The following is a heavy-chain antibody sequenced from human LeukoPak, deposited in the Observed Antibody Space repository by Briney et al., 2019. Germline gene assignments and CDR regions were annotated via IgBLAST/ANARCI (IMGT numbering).Heavy chain of an antibody. Sequence: PGGSLRLSCAASGFTFSRYSMNWVRQAPGKGLEWVSYISSSSSTIYYADSVKGRFTISRDNAKNSLYLQMNSLRAEDTAVYYCASLRSWGYYYMDVWGKGTTVTVSS. CDR1: GFTFSRYS. CDR2: ISSSSSTI. J-gene: IGHJ6*03. CDR3: ASLRSWGYYYMDV. V-gene: IGHV3-48*01. D-gene: IGHD6-13*01.